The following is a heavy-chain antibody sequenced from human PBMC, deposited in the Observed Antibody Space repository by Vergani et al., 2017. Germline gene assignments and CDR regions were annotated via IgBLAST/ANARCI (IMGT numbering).Heavy chain of an antibody. D-gene: IGHD1-26*01. J-gene: IGHJ4*02. CDR1: GFTFSSYW. Sequence: VQLVESGGGVVQPGGSLRLSCAASGFTFSSYWMHWVRQAPGKGLEWVADIKEDGSEKQYVDSVKGRFTISRDNAKKLLYLQMTSLRGEDTAVYYCARGNSLGGYWVQGTLVTVSS. CDR2: IKEDGSEK. V-gene: IGHV3-7*01. CDR3: ARGNSLGGY.